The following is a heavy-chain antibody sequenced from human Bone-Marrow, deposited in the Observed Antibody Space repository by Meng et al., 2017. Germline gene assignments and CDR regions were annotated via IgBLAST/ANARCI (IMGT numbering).Heavy chain of an antibody. J-gene: IGHJ4*02. Sequence: KPSSPLSLTSAVSGCSCSCFDWTWNRQPPGKGLEWMGEINLSRDSNNNPTLNSQVPLSADTPERQFSLKLSSVTAADAAVYYCARGRRIERTTFRLFDYWGQGTLVTVSS. CDR2: INLSRDS. CDR3: ARGRRIERTTFRLFDY. V-gene: IGHV4-34*01. D-gene: IGHD1-26*01. CDR1: GCSCSCFD.